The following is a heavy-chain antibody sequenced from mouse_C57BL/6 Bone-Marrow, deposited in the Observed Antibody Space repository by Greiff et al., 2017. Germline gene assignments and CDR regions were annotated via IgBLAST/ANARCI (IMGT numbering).Heavy chain of an antibody. J-gene: IGHJ4*01. CDR2: ISNGGGST. Sequence: EVMLVESGGGLVQPGGSLKLSCAASGFTFSDYYMYWVRQTPEKRLEWVAYISNGGGSTYYPDTVKGRFTISRDNAKNTLYLQISRLKSEDTAMYYCARPTTVVAPDYWGQGTSVTVSS. CDR1: GFTFSDYY. V-gene: IGHV5-12*01. D-gene: IGHD1-1*01. CDR3: ARPTTVVAPDY.